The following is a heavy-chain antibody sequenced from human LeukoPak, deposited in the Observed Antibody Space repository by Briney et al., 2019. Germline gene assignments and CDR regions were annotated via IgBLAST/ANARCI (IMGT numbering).Heavy chain of an antibody. CDR2: ISYDGSNK. CDR3: ARDSSMLRGPLVIYYFDF. D-gene: IGHD3-10*01. CDR1: GFTFSDYA. Sequence: GGSLRLSCAVSGFTFSDYAMHWVRQAPGKGLEWVAIISYDGSNKYYADSVKGRFTISRDNSKNTLYLQMNSLRADDTAVYYCARDSSMLRGPLVIYYFDFWGQGTLVTVSS. J-gene: IGHJ4*02. V-gene: IGHV3-30*03.